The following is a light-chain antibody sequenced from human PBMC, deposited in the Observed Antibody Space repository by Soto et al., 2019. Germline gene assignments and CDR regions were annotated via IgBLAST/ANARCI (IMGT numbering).Light chain of an antibody. V-gene: IGKV1-9*01. CDR3: QQLNSHPPLT. Sequence: IQLTQSPSSLSASVGARVTITCRASQGINFSLAWYQQKPGKAPRLLIYAVSTLQRGVPSRFSGSGSGTDFTLTISSLQPEDFATYYCQQLNSHPPLTFGGGTKVEIK. J-gene: IGKJ4*01. CDR2: AVS. CDR1: QGINFS.